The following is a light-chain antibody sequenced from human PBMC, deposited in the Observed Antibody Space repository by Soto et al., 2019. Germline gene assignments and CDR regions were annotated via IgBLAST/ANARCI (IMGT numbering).Light chain of an antibody. CDR1: SSDVGGYNY. J-gene: IGLJ2*01. CDR2: EVN. V-gene: IGLV2-8*01. CDR3: SAWDDRLSVV. Sequence: QSALTQPPSASGSPGQSVAISCTGTSSDVGGYNYVSWYQQHPGKAPKLMIYEVNKRPSGVPDRFSGSKSGNTASLTVSGLQAEDEAEYYCSAWDDRLSVVFGGGTQLTVL.